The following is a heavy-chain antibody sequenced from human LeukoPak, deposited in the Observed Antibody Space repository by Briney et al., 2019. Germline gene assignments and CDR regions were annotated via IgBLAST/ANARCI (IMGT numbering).Heavy chain of an antibody. CDR2: IIPIFGTA. D-gene: IGHD2-21*02. V-gene: IGHV1-69*05. J-gene: IGHJ5*02. CDR1: GGTFSSYA. Sequence: SVKVSCKASGGTFSSYAISWVRQAPGQGLEWLGGIIPIFGTANYAQKFQGRVTITTDESTSTAYMELSSLRSEDTAVYYCARDAEAYCGGDCSWFDPWGQGTLVTVSS. CDR3: ARDAEAYCGGDCSWFDP.